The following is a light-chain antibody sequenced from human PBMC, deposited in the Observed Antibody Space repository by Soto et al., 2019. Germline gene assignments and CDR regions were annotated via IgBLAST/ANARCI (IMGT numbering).Light chain of an antibody. J-gene: IGLJ1*01. Sequence: QSALTQPASVSGSPGQSITLSCTGTSSDVGSYNLVSWYQQHPGKAPKLMIYEGSKRPSGLSNRFSGSKSGNTASLTISGLQAEDEAVYYCCSFAGSNTFVFGTGTKLTVL. CDR1: SSDVGSYNL. V-gene: IGLV2-23*03. CDR3: CSFAGSNTFV. CDR2: EGS.